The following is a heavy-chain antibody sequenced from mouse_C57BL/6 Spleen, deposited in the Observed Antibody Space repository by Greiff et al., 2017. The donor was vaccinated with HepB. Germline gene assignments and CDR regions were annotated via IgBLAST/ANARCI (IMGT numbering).Heavy chain of an antibody. Sequence: VQLQQSGAELAKPGASVKLSCKASGYTFTSYWMHWVKQRPGQGLEWIGYINPSSGYTKYNQKFKDKATLTADKSSSTAYMQLSSLTYEDSAVYDCSRCLYDGDYGGNYWGQGTTLTVSS. J-gene: IGHJ2*01. D-gene: IGHD2-3*01. CDR2: INPSSGYT. V-gene: IGHV1-7*01. CDR1: GYTFTSYW. CDR3: SRCLYDGDYGGNY.